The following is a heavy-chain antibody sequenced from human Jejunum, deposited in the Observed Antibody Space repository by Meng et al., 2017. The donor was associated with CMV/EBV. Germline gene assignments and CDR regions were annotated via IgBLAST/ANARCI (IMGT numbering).Heavy chain of an antibody. CDR1: TFNPSW. CDR3: ARIPSIASRPGRYSFDY. Sequence: TFNPSWLSWFRQAPVKGLEWLSYISSTGSIINYADSVKGRFTISRDNAKNSLHLQMNSLRAEDTAVYYCARIPSIASRPGRYSFDYWGQGTLVTVSS. J-gene: IGHJ4*02. V-gene: IGHV3-11*01. CDR2: ISSTGSII. D-gene: IGHD6-6*01.